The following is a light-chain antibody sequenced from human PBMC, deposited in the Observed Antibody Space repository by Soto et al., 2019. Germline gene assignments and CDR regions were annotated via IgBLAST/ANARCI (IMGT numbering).Light chain of an antibody. CDR1: SSDVGGYNY. V-gene: IGLV2-14*01. Sequence: QSALTQPASVSGSPGQSITISCTGTSSDVGGYNYVSWYQQHPGKAPKLMIYDVSNRPSGVSKRFSGYKSANTASLTISGLQAEDEADYYCSSYTGSSTYVVFGGGTKLTVL. CDR3: SSYTGSSTYVV. CDR2: DVS. J-gene: IGLJ2*01.